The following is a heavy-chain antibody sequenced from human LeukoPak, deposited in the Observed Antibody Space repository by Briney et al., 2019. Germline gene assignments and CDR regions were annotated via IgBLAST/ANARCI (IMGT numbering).Heavy chain of an antibody. J-gene: IGHJ4*02. V-gene: IGHV3-21*01. CDR3: ARDGYDILTGYYGKFDY. Sequence: GGSLRLSCAASGFTFSSYSMNWVRQAPGKGLEWVSSISSSSSYIYYADSVQGRFTISRDNAKNSLYLQMNSLRAEDTAVYYCARDGYDILTGYYGKFDYWGQGTLVTVSS. D-gene: IGHD3-9*01. CDR2: ISSSSSYI. CDR1: GFTFSSYS.